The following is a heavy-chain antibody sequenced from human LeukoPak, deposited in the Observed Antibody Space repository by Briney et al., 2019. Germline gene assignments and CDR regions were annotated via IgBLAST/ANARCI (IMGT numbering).Heavy chain of an antibody. CDR1: GFTFSSYW. CDR2: IKQDGSEK. V-gene: IGHV3-7*05. CDR3: ARGPKGYYDILTGYYTAAFDI. D-gene: IGHD3-9*01. Sequence: GGSLRLSCAASGFTFSSYWMSWVRQALGKGLEWVANIKQDGSEKYYVDSVKGRFTISRDNAKNSLYLQMNSLRAEDTAVYYCARGPKGYYDILTGYYTAAFDIWGQGTMVTVSS. J-gene: IGHJ3*02.